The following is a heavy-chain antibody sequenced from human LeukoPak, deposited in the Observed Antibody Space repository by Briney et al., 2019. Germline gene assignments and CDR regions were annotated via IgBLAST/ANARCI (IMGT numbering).Heavy chain of an antibody. Sequence: SETLSLTCTVSGGSISSYYWSWIRQPAGKGLEWIGRIYISETTIYNPSLRSRVTMSVDTSKNQFSLKLSSVTAADTAVYYCAREYCYDSSGYYTPPGYWGQGTLVTVSS. CDR1: GGSISSYY. CDR2: IYISETT. V-gene: IGHV4-4*07. CDR3: AREYCYDSSGYYTPPGY. D-gene: IGHD3-22*01. J-gene: IGHJ4*02.